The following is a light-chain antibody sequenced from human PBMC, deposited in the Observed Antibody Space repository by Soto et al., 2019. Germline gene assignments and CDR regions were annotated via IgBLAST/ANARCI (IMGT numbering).Light chain of an antibody. CDR2: DVT. Sequence: QSALTQPASVSGSPGQSITISCTGTSSDVGGFNYVSWYQQHPGKAPKLMIYDVTKRPSGVSYRFSGSKSGNTASLTISGLQAEDEADYYCNSYTSSSTYVFGTGTKLTV. V-gene: IGLV2-14*03. CDR1: SSDVGGFNY. J-gene: IGLJ1*01. CDR3: NSYTSSSTYV.